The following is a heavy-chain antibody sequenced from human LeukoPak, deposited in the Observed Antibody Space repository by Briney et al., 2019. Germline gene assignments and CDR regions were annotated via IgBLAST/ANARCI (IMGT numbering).Heavy chain of an antibody. CDR2: INYSGST. J-gene: IGHJ4*02. D-gene: IGHD1-14*01. Sequence: SETLSLTCTVSGGSISSSSYYWGWIRQPPGKGLEWIGSINYSGSTYYNPSLKSRVTISVDTSKNQFSLKLSSVTAADTAVYYCARVGLGGSLLDYWGQGTLATVSS. CDR3: ARVGLGGSLLDY. CDR1: GGSISSSSYY. V-gene: IGHV4-39*07.